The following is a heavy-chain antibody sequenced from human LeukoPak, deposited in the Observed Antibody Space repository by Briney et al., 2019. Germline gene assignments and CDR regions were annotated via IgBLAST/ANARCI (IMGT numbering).Heavy chain of an antibody. Sequence: SETLSLTCSVSGGSISSYYWSWIRQPPGKGLELIGYIHYSGSTYYNPSLKSRVTISVDVSKNQFSLKLTSVTTADTAVYYCARKGEHYYDSGKLWPAWFDLWGQGTLVTVSS. CDR2: IHYSGST. J-gene: IGHJ5*02. CDR3: ARKGEHYYDSGKLWPAWFDL. D-gene: IGHD3-10*01. CDR1: GGSISSYY. V-gene: IGHV4-59*01.